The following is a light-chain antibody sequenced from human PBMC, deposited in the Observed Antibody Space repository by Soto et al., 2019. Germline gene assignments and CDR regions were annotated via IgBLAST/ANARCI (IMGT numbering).Light chain of an antibody. CDR1: QSINSW. V-gene: IGKV1-5*03. CDR3: QHYDSYSRT. Sequence: DIQMTQSPSTLSASVGDRVTITCRASQSINSWWAWYQQKPWKAPRLLIYRASSLEGGVPSRFSGSGSGAEFTLTISSLQPDDFATYYCQHYDSYSRTFGPGTKVDIK. CDR2: RAS. J-gene: IGKJ3*01.